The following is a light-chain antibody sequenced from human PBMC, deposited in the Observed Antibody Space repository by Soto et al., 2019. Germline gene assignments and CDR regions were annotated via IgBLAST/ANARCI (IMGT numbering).Light chain of an antibody. V-gene: IGKV1-9*01. CDR3: QQSYSTPWT. J-gene: IGKJ1*01. CDR1: QVISSY. Sequence: DIQLTQAPSFLSASAGDRVTITCRASQVISSYLAWYQQKPGRAPKLLIYAASTLQSGVPSRFSGSGSGTEFTLTISSLQPDDFATYSCQQSYSTPWTFGQGTKVDIK. CDR2: AAS.